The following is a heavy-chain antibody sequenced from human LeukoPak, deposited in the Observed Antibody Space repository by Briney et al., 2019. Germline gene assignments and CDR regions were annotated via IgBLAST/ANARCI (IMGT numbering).Heavy chain of an antibody. Sequence: GKSLRLSCAASGFSFSTYGIHWVRQAPGKGLEWVAVMWYDGSKDYYADSVKGRFTISRDTSKNTLYLQMNNLRAEDTAVYYCAKDREIYEYTSDYWGQGTLVAVSS. V-gene: IGHV3-33*06. J-gene: IGHJ4*02. CDR3: AKDREIYEYTSDY. CDR1: GFSFSTYG. CDR2: MWYDGSKD. D-gene: IGHD6-6*01.